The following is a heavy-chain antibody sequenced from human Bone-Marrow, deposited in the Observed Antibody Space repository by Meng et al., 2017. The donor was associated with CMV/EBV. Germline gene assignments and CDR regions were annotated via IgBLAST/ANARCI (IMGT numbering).Heavy chain of an antibody. V-gene: IGHV3-48*03. J-gene: IGHJ3*02. CDR3: ARITIFGVVIGDDAFDI. CDR2: ISSSGSTI. CDR1: GFTFSSYE. Sequence: GGSLRLSCAASGFTFSSYEMNWVRQAPGKGLEWVSYISSSGSTIYYADSVKGRFTISRDNAKNSLYLQMNSLRAEDTAVYYCARITIFGVVIGDDAFDIWGQGTMVTVS. D-gene: IGHD3-3*01.